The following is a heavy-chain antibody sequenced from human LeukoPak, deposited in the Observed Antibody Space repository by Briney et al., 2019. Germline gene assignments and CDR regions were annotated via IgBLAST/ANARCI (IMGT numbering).Heavy chain of an antibody. J-gene: IGHJ5*02. V-gene: IGHV4-31*03. Sequence: SQTLSLTCTVSGGSITSGGYYWSWIRQRPGQGLEWIGHIAESGTTYYTPSLKSRVTISVEPSKNQFSLRLGSVTAADTAVYFCARVDYYASGTYLNWFDPWGQGTQVTVCS. CDR3: ARVDYYASGTYLNWFDP. D-gene: IGHD3-10*01. CDR1: GGSITSGGYY. CDR2: IAESGTT.